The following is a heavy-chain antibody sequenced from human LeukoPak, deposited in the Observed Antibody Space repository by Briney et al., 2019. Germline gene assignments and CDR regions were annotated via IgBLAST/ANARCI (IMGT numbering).Heavy chain of an antibody. Sequence: SETLSLTCTVSGGSISSGSYYWSWIRQPAGKGLEWIGRIYTSGSTNYNPSLKSRVTISVDTSKNQFSLKLSSVTAADTAVYYCAREAAPTANNWFDPWGQGTLVTVSS. CDR2: IYTSGST. D-gene: IGHD4-11*01. V-gene: IGHV4-61*02. CDR1: GGSISSGSYY. J-gene: IGHJ5*02. CDR3: AREAAPTANNWFDP.